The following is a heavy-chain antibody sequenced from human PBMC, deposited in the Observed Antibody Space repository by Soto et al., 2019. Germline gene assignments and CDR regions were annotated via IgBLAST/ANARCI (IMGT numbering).Heavy chain of an antibody. CDR2: IIPIFGTA. CDR3: ARDRYSSSSYYYYGMDV. J-gene: IGHJ6*02. V-gene: IGHV1-69*13. D-gene: IGHD6-6*01. CDR1: GGTFSSYA. Sequence: ASVKVSCKASGGTFSSYAISWVRQAPGQGLEWMGGIIPIFGTANYAQKFQGRVTITADESTSTAYMELSSLRSEDTAVYYCARDRYSSSSYYYYGMDVWGQGTTVTVSS.